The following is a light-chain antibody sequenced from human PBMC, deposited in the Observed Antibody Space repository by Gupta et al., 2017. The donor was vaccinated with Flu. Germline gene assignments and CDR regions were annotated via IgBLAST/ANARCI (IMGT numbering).Light chain of an antibody. J-gene: IGLJ1*01. V-gene: IGLV3-21*03. CDR1: NIGSKS. CDR2: DDS. Sequence: ITDRISGGGSNIGSKSLHGYQQRPAPAPVLFFYDDSGRHSGTPDRFSASKYVTTATVTTSRVEAGDGADYYCQVGESSGDHPIFGTGTKGTVL. CDR3: QVGESSGDHPI.